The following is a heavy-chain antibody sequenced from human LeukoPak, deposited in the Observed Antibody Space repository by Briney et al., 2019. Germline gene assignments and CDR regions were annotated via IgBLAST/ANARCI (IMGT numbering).Heavy chain of an antibody. CDR1: GVSISSGGYY. J-gene: IGHJ6*02. CDR2: IYYSGST. D-gene: IGHD2-15*01. Sequence: SQTLSLTCTVSGVSISSGGYYWSRIRQHPGKGLEWIGYIYYSGSTYYNPSLKSRVIISVDTSKNQFSLKLSSVTAADTAVYYCARESVVVVAAIVSRRYYYYGMDVWGQGTTVTVSS. V-gene: IGHV4-31*03. CDR3: ARESVVVVAAIVSRRYYYYGMDV.